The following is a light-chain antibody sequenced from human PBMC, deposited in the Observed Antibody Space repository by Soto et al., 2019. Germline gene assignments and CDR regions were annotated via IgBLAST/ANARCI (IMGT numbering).Light chain of an antibody. J-gene: IGLJ3*02. CDR3: AVWDDSLTSLV. V-gene: IGLV1-44*01. CDR1: ISNFAANT. CDR2: HND. Sequence: QSVLIQPPSESGTPGQRITLYCSGSISNFAANTVSWYRQVPGTAPKLLIYHNDERPSGVPDRISGSNSGTSASLAISGLQSDDEASYYCAVWDDSLTSLVFGGGTKLTVL.